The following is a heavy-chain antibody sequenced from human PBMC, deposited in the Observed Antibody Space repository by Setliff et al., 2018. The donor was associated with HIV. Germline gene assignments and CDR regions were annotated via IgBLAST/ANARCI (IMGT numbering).Heavy chain of an antibody. J-gene: IGHJ6*02. CDR2: ISSSSSYI. V-gene: IGHV3-21*01. Sequence: LRLSCAASGFTFSSYGMHWVRQAPGKGLEWVSSISSSSSYIYYADSVKGRFTISRDNAKNSLYLQMNSLRAEDTAVYFCARLGSGWSDSYYYAMDIWGQGTTVTVSS. D-gene: IGHD6-19*01. CDR1: GFTFSSYG. CDR3: ARLGSGWSDSYYYAMDI.